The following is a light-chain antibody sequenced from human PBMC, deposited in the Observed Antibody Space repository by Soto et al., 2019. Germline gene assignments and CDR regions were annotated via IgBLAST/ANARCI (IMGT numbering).Light chain of an antibody. J-gene: IGKJ5*01. CDR2: GAS. CDR1: QSVDSN. V-gene: IGKV3D-15*01. Sequence: EIVMTQSPATLSVSPGDGATLSCRASQSVDSNLAWYQQKPGQTPRLLMYGASTRPTGIPARFSGSGSGTEFTLTIISLQSEDSAVYYCQQRRDWPPITLGQGTRLEIK. CDR3: QQRRDWPPIT.